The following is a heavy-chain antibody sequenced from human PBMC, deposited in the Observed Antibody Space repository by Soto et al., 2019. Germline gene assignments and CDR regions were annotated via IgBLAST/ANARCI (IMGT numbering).Heavy chain of an antibody. Sequence: GASVKVSCKASGYTFTGYYMHWVRQAPGQGLEWMGWINPNSGGTNYAQKFQGWVTMTRDTSISTAYMELSRLRSDDTAVYYCARDLRGDYVWFDPWGQGTLVTVSS. CDR3: ARDLRGDYVWFDP. J-gene: IGHJ5*02. CDR2: INPNSGGT. D-gene: IGHD4-17*01. CDR1: GYTFTGYY. V-gene: IGHV1-2*04.